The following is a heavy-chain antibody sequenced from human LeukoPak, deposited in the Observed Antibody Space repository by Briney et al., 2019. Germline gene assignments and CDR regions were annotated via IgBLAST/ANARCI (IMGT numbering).Heavy chain of an antibody. J-gene: IGHJ4*02. D-gene: IGHD2-2*01. CDR1: GFTFSDYY. Sequence: GGSLRLSCAASGFTFSDYYMSWIRQAPGKGLEWVSYISSSGSTIYYADSVKGRFTISRDNAKNSLYLQMNSLRAEDTAVYYCARGDIVVVPAAPFDYWGQGTLVTVSS. CDR3: ARGDIVVVPAAPFDY. V-gene: IGHV3-11*04. CDR2: ISSSGSTI.